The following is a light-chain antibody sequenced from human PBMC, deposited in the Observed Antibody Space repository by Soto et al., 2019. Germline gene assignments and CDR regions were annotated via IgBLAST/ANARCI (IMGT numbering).Light chain of an antibody. J-gene: IGKJ1*01. Sequence: DIVMTQSPLSLPVTPGEPASISCRTSQSLLHSNGYKYWDWYLQKPGQSPQLLIYLGSNRASGVPDRFSGSGAGTDFTLKISRVVSEDVGVYYCMQALQTPWTFGQGTKVEIK. CDR2: LGS. V-gene: IGKV2-28*01. CDR3: MQALQTPWT. CDR1: QSLLHSNGYKY.